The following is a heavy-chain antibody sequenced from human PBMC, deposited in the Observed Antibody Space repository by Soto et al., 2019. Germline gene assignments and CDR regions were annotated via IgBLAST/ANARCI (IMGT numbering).Heavy chain of an antibody. J-gene: IGHJ6*02. CDR2: ISGSGGST. V-gene: IGHV3-23*01. D-gene: IGHD3-16*02. CDR3: AKIDGASFYYGMDV. Sequence: GGSLRLSCAASGFTFSSYAMSWVRQAPGKGLEWVSAISGSGGSTYYADSVKGQFTISRDNSKNTLYLQMNSLRAEDTAVYYCAKIDGASFYYGMDVWGQGTTVTVSS. CDR1: GFTFSSYA.